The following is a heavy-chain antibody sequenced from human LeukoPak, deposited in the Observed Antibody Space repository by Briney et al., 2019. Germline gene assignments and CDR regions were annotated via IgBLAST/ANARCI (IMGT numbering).Heavy chain of an antibody. Sequence: PGGSLRLSCLASGFTFGSFGMHWVRQAPGKGLEWVAFIPHDGSNKHYADSVSGRFTISRDNSGNTLYLHMNSLRTEDTAVYYCAKKWEYCTSAGCYSGLLDFWGQGTLVTVSS. J-gene: IGHJ4*02. D-gene: IGHD2-15*01. CDR1: GFTFGSFG. CDR3: AKKWEYCTSAGCYSGLLDF. CDR2: IPHDGSNK. V-gene: IGHV3-30*02.